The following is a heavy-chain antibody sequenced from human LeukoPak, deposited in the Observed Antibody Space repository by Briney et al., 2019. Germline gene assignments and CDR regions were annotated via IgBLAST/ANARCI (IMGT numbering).Heavy chain of an antibody. V-gene: IGHV1-2*02. CDR3: ARRDHDFWSGYWLVY. Sequence: GASVKVFCKASGYTFTGYYMHWVRQAPGQGLEWMGWINPNSGGTNYAQKFQGRVTMTRDTSISTAYMELSRLRSDDTAVYYCARRDHDFWSGYWLVYWGQGTLVTVSS. CDR1: GYTFTGYY. CDR2: INPNSGGT. J-gene: IGHJ4*02. D-gene: IGHD3-3*01.